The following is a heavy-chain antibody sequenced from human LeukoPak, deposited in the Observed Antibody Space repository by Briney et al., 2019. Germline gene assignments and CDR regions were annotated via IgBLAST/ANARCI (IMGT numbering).Heavy chain of an antibody. D-gene: IGHD2-2*01. V-gene: IGHV1-46*01. CDR3: ARDCRRGQYQLLVYGMDV. Sequence: ASVKVSCKASGYTFTSYYMHWVRQAPGQGLEWMGIINPSGGSTSYAQKFQGRVTMTRDTSTSTVYMELSSLRSEDTAVYYCARDCRRGQYQLLVYGMDVWGQGTTVTVSS. CDR1: GYTFTSYY. CDR2: INPSGGST. J-gene: IGHJ6*02.